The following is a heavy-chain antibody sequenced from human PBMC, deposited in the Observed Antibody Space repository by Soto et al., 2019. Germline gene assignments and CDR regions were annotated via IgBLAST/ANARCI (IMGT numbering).Heavy chain of an antibody. Sequence: GGSLRLSCAASGLTVSNQYMTWVRQAPGKGLEWVSVIHSGGNTFYADSVKGRFTISRDNSKNTLYLQMNSLRAEDTAVYHCARNGRPSLHYYMDVWGKGTKVSV. CDR2: IHSGGNT. J-gene: IGHJ6*03. CDR3: ARNGRPSLHYYMDV. V-gene: IGHV3-66*01. CDR1: GLTVSNQY. D-gene: IGHD2-8*01.